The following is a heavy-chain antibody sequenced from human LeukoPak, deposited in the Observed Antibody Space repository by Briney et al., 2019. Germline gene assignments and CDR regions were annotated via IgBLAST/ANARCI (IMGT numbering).Heavy chain of an antibody. CDR2: ISANNGNT. Sequence: ASVKVSCKASGYTFSSYGISWVRQAPGQGLEWMGWISANNGNTNYAQKLQGRVTITTDTSTSTAYMELRSLTSDDTAVYYCTRDLGTIWGQGTMVTVSS. CDR1: GYTFSSYG. D-gene: IGHD1-1*01. CDR3: TRDLGTI. J-gene: IGHJ3*02. V-gene: IGHV1-18*01.